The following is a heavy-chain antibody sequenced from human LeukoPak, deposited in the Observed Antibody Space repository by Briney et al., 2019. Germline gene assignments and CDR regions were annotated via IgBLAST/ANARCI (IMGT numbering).Heavy chain of an antibody. Sequence: PGGSLRLSCAASGFTFTNAWMSWVRQAPGKGLEWVGLIKKKSDGGTTDYGAPVKGRFTISRDDSINTLYLQMNSLKTEDIAVYYCTTSVNTIVVAGNNYWGQGTLVTVSS. CDR3: TTSVNTIVVAGNNY. D-gene: IGHD6-19*01. V-gene: IGHV3-15*01. CDR1: GFTFTNAW. J-gene: IGHJ4*02. CDR2: IKKKSDGGTT.